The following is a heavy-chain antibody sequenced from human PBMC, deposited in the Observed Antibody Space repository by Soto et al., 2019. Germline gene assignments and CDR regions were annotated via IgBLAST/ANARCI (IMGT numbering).Heavy chain of an antibody. CDR3: VKDKGAAAGFDY. CDR1: GFTFSNNG. D-gene: IGHD6-13*01. J-gene: IGHJ4*02. V-gene: IGHV3-30*18. Sequence: QVHLVESGGGVVQPGRSLRLSCATSGFTFSNNGMHWVRQAPGKGLEWMGVISYEGSEKYYAGSVKGRFTISRDNSKNTLYMQMDTLRAEDNAIYYCVKDKGAAAGFDYWGQGILVTVSS. CDR2: ISYEGSEK.